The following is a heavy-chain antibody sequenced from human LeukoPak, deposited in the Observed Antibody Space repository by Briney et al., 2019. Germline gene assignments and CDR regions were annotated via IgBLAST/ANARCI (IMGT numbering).Heavy chain of an antibody. CDR2: IIPIFGTA. Sequence: SVKVSCKASGGTFSSYAISWVRQAPGQGLEWMGGIIPIFGTANYAQKFQGRVTITTDESTSTAYMELSSLRSEDTAVYYCARGFIATAGTGYYYYYMDVWGKGTTVTVSS. CDR3: ARGFIATAGTGYYYYYMDV. CDR1: GGTFSSYA. D-gene: IGHD6-13*01. J-gene: IGHJ6*03. V-gene: IGHV1-69*05.